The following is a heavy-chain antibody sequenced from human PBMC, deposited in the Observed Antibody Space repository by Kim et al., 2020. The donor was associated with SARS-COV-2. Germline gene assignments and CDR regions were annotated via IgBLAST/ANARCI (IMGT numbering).Heavy chain of an antibody. CDR3: AREGRVGATDY. Sequence: GGSLRLSCAASGFTFSSYGMHWVRQAPGKGLEWVAVIWYDGSNKYYADSVKGRFTISRDNSKNTLYLQMNSLRAEDTAVYYCAREGRVGATDYWGQGTLVTVSS. V-gene: IGHV3-33*01. CDR1: GFTFSSYG. J-gene: IGHJ4*02. CDR2: IWYDGSNK. D-gene: IGHD1-26*01.